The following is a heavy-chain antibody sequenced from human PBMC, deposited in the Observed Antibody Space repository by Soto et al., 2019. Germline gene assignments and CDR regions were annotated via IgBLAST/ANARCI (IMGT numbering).Heavy chain of an antibody. CDR2: INPNSGGT. D-gene: IGHD3-10*01. V-gene: IGHV1-2*02. CDR3: AAGGPDYYYYGMDV. Sequence: ASVKVSGKASGYTFTGYYMHWVRQAPGQGLEWMGWINPNSGGTNYAQEFQGRVTMTRDTSISTAYMELSRLRSDDTAVYYCAAGGPDYYYYGMDVWGQGTTVTVSS. CDR1: GYTFTGYY. J-gene: IGHJ6*02.